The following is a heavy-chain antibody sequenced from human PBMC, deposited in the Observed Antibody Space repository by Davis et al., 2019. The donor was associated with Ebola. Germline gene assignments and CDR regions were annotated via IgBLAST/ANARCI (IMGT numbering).Heavy chain of an antibody. Sequence: PGGSLRLSCAASGFTFSSYGMHWVRQAPGKGLEWVAVISYDGSNKYYADSVKGRFTISRDNSKNTLYLQMNSLRAEDTAVYYCAKDGNSGYDYGPPFDYWGQGTLVTVSS. CDR1: GFTFSSYG. V-gene: IGHV3-30*18. D-gene: IGHD5-12*01. CDR3: AKDGNSGYDYGPPFDY. J-gene: IGHJ4*02. CDR2: ISYDGSNK.